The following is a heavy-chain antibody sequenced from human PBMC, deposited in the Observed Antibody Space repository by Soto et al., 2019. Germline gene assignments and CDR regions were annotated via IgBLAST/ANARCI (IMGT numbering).Heavy chain of an antibody. D-gene: IGHD3-10*01. J-gene: IGHJ4*02. CDR3: ARVAVRGVIDY. CDR2: INAGNGNT. CDR1: GYTFTSYA. V-gene: IGHV1-3*01. Sequence: QVQLVQSGAEVKKPGASVKVSCKASGYTFTSYAMHWVRQAPGQRLEWMGWINAGNGNTKYSQKFQGRVTITRDTSASTAYMELSSLRYEDTAVYYCARVAVRGVIDYWRQGTLVTVSS.